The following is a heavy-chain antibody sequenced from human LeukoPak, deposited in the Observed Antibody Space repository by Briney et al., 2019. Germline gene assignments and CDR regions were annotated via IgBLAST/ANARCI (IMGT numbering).Heavy chain of an antibody. V-gene: IGHV1-8*01. J-gene: IGHJ5*02. CDR1: GFTFTSYD. D-gene: IGHD3-10*01. CDR3: VRHGEVVCKSVPYWLDP. CDR2: MNPNNGNT. Sequence: ASVKVSCKASGFTFTSYDINWVRQTTGQGLEWMGWMNPNNGNTGYAQKFQGRVTMTRDTSISTAYMELRSLRSEDTAMYYCVRHGEVVCKSVPYWLDPWGQGTRLTVSS.